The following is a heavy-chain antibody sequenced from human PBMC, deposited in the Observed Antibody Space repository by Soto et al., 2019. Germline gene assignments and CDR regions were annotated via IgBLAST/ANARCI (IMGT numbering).Heavy chain of an antibody. CDR2: IYYSGST. Sequence: SETLSLTCTVSGVSISSGDYYWSWIRQPPGKGLEWIGYIYYSGSTYYNPSLKSRVTISVDTSKNQFSLKLSSVTAADTAVYYCARGSYYYDSSGYYPYGGRGTLVTVSS. V-gene: IGHV4-30-4*01. D-gene: IGHD3-22*01. CDR1: GVSISSGDYY. CDR3: ARGSYYYDSSGYYPY. J-gene: IGHJ4*02.